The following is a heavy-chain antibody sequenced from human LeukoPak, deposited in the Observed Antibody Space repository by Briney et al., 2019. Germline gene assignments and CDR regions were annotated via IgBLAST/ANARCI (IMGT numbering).Heavy chain of an antibody. V-gene: IGHV4-59*01. CDR3: ARDLRNWFDP. J-gene: IGHJ5*02. CDR1: GGSISSYY. Sequence: PSETLSLTCTVSGGSISSYYWSWIRQPPGKGLEWIGYIYYSGSTNYNPSLKSRVTISVDTSKNQLSLKLSSVTAADTAVYYCARDLRNWFDPWGQGTLVTVSS. D-gene: IGHD3-10*01. CDR2: IYYSGST.